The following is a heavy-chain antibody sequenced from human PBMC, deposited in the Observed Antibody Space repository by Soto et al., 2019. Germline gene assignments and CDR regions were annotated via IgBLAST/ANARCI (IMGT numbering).Heavy chain of an antibody. J-gene: IGHJ3*01. V-gene: IGHV3-21*06. CDR2: VSGSSSHI. Sequence: PGGSLRLSCEGSGFNFRNFNMIWVRQAPGKGLEWVSSVSGSSSHIYYADSVKGRVTVSRDSANNLVFLQMNGLRPEDTAMYYCARDLRGHYGPWGQGTMVTVSS. CDR1: GFNFRNFN. D-gene: IGHD4-17*01. CDR3: ARDLRGHYGP.